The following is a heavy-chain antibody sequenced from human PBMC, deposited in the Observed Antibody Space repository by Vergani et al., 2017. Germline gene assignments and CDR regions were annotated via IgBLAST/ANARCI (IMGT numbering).Heavy chain of an antibody. V-gene: IGHV3-23*01. Sequence: EVQLLESGGGLVQPGGSLRLSCGASGFTFSSYAMTWVRQAPGKGLEWVSAISGSGGNTFYTDSVKGRFTISRDNSKDTLYLQMNSLRAEDTALYYCAKDHYDFWSGYPNLSPFDLWGRGTLVTVSS. CDR3: AKDHYDFWSGYPNLSPFDL. CDR1: GFTFSSYA. D-gene: IGHD3-3*01. CDR2: ISGSGGNT. J-gene: IGHJ2*01.